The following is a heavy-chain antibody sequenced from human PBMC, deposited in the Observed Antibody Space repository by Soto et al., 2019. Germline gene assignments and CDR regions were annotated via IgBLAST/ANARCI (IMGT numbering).Heavy chain of an antibody. Sequence: SQTLSLTCAISWDSVSSNSAVCNWIRQSPSRGLEWLGRTYYRSKWYNDYTVSVKSRITINPDTSKNQFSLQLNSVTPEDTAVYYCARGAYGSGNGHFDYWGQGTLVTVSS. CDR1: WDSVSSNSAV. CDR2: TYYRSKWYN. J-gene: IGHJ4*02. D-gene: IGHD3-10*01. CDR3: ARGAYGSGNGHFDY. V-gene: IGHV6-1*01.